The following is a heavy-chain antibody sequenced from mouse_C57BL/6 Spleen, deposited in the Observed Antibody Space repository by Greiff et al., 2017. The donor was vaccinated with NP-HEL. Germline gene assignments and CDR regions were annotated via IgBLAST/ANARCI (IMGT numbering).Heavy chain of an antibody. D-gene: IGHD1-1*01. CDR2: IYPGDGDT. CDR3: ARADYGRYYYAMDY. J-gene: IGHJ4*01. CDR1: GYAFSSYW. Sequence: VQLQQSGAELVKPGASVKISCKASGYAFSSYWMNWVKQRPGKGLEWIGQIYPGDGDTNYNGKFKGKATLTADKSSSTAYMQLSSLTSEDSAVYCCARADYGRYYYAMDYWGQGTSVTVSS. V-gene: IGHV1-80*01.